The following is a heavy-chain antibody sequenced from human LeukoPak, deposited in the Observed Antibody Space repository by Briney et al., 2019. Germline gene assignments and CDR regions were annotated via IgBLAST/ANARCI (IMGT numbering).Heavy chain of an antibody. CDR2: IYTSGST. J-gene: IGHJ5*02. V-gene: IGHV4-61*02. CDR3: ARFVVVPAHRRNWFDP. Sequence: PSQTLSLTCTVSGGSISSGSYYWSWIRQPAGKGLEWIGRIYTSGSTNYNPSLESRVTISVDTSKNQFSLKLSSVTAADTAVYYCARFVVVPAHRRNWFDPWGQGTLVTVSS. D-gene: IGHD2-2*01. CDR1: GGSISSGSYY.